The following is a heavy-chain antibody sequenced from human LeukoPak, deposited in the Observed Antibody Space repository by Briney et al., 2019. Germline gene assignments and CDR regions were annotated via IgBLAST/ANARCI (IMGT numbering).Heavy chain of an antibody. CDR2: ITHNGGDT. Sequence: GGSLRLSCAASGFTFSSYAMSWVRQAPGEGLEWVSAITHNGGDTYHADSLKGRFTISRDNSKNTLYLQMNSLRAEDTAVYYCGTGYLGYWGQGTLVTVSS. V-gene: IGHV3-23*01. J-gene: IGHJ4*02. D-gene: IGHD3-22*01. CDR1: GFTFSSYA. CDR3: GTGYLGY.